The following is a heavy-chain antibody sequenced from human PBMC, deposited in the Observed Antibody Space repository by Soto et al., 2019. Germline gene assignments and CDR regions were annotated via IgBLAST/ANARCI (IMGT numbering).Heavy chain of an antibody. CDR3: VFRVGRDY. D-gene: IGHD1-26*01. J-gene: IGHJ4*02. Sequence: EVQLLESGGGLLQPGGSLRLSCAASGFTFSTYATSWVRQAPGRGLEWVSAISSGGTNTYYADSVKGRFTISRDNSQNTLFLLMNSLRAEDPSVYYCVFRVGRDYWGQGTLVTVSS. CDR1: GFTFSTYA. CDR2: ISSGGTNT. V-gene: IGHV3-23*01.